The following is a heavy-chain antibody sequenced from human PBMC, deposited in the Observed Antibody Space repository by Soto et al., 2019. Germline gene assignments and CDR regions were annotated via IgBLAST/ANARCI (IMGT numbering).Heavy chain of an antibody. CDR3: AHRTTTVTWWFDP. V-gene: IGHV2-5*02. CDR1: GFSLTTSGVG. CDR2: IYWDDDK. J-gene: IGHJ5*02. D-gene: IGHD4-17*01. Sequence: QITLKESGPTLVKPTQTLTLTCTFSGFSLTTSGVGVGWISQPPGKALEWLALIYWDDDKRYSPSLKSRISITNDTSKIQVVLTMTIMDPAHTATYCCAHRTTTVTWWFDPWGQGTLVTVSS.